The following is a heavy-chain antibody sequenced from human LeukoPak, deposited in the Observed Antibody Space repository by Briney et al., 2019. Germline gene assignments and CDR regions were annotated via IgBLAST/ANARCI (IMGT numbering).Heavy chain of an antibody. CDR3: ASLEGGPSDGR. Sequence: GGALRLSCEVSGFPVRSRYMTWVRQPPGKGLECVAVIYSGGTTYNIDSVKGRFTISRDISKSTMYLEMNNLRVEDTATYYCASLEGGPSDGRWGEGTLVIVSS. V-gene: IGHV3-53*01. D-gene: IGHD3-3*01. CDR1: GFPVRSRY. J-gene: IGHJ4*02. CDR2: IYSGGTT.